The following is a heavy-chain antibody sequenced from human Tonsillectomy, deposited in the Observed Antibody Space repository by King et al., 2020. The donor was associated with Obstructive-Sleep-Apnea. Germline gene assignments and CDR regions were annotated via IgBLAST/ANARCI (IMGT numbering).Heavy chain of an antibody. CDR3: AKDNSSGWYRGLDY. CDR1: GFSFDDYA. Sequence: VQLVESGGGLVQPGRSLRLSCAASGFSFDDYAMHWVRQVPGKGLEWVSGSSWHSGSIGYADSVKGRLTISRDNAKNSLYLQMNSLRVEDTDLYYCAKDNSSGWYRGLDYWGQGTLVTVSS. CDR2: SSWHSGSI. J-gene: IGHJ4*02. V-gene: IGHV3-9*01. D-gene: IGHD6-19*01.